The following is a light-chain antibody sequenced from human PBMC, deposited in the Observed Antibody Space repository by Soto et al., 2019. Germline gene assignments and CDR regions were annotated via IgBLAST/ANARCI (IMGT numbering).Light chain of an antibody. Sequence: EIVLTQSPATLSLSPGERATLFCRASQSVSSYLAWYQQKPGQAPRLLIYDASNRATGIPSRFSGTGSGTDFTLNISSLAPEDFAVYYCHQYVSSPPYTFRRGTNVDIK. CDR1: QSVSSY. J-gene: IGKJ2*01. CDR2: DAS. CDR3: HQYVSSPPYT. V-gene: IGKV3-11*01.